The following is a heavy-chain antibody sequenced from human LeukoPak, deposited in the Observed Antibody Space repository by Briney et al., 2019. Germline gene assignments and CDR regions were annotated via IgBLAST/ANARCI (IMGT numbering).Heavy chain of an antibody. D-gene: IGHD3-16*02. J-gene: IGHJ4*02. V-gene: IGHV4-34*01. Sequence: SETLSLTCAVYGGSFSGYYWSWIRQPPGKGLEWIGEINHSGSTNYNPSLKSRVTISVDTSKNQFSLKLSSVTAADTAVYYCARGEITFGGVIVGDFDYWGRGTLVTVSS. CDR2: INHSGST. CDR1: GGSFSGYY. CDR3: ARGEITFGGVIVGDFDY.